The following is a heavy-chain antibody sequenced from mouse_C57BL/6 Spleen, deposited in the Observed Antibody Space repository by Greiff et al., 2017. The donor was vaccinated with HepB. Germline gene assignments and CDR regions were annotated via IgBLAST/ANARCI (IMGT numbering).Heavy chain of an antibody. CDR1: GYTFTSYW. CDR3: ARMGTTVVVYYFDY. D-gene: IGHD1-1*01. J-gene: IGHJ2*01. Sequence: QVQLQQSGAELVKPGASVKMSCKASGYTFTSYWITWVKQRPGQGLEWIGDIYPGSGSTNYNEKFKSKATLTVDTSSSTAYMQLSSLTSEDSAVYYCARMGTTVVVYYFDYWGEGTTLTVSS. CDR2: IYPGSGST. V-gene: IGHV1-55*01.